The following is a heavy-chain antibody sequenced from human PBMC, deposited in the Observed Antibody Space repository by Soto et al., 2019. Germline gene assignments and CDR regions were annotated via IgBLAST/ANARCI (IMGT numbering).Heavy chain of an antibody. D-gene: IGHD4-17*01. CDR2: IYYSGST. CDR1: GGSISSYY. J-gene: IGHJ6*03. CDR3: ASVTTYYYYMDV. Sequence: PSETLSLTCTVSGGSISSYYWSWIRQPPGKGLEWIGYIYYSGSTNYNPSLKSRVTISVDTSKNQFSLKLSSVTAADTAVYYCASVTTYYYYMDVWGKGTTVTVSS. V-gene: IGHV4-59*01.